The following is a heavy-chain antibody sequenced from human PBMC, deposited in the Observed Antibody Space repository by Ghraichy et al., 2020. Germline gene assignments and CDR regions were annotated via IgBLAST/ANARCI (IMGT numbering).Heavy chain of an antibody. Sequence: GGSLRLSCAASGFSVSNNYMSWVRQPPGTGLEWVSVFYPGGSTYYSDSVKGRFTISTDSYKNMLYLQMNSLRAEDTAVYHCARGGRDGYNYYWGQGTLVTVSS. D-gene: IGHD5-24*01. CDR1: GFSVSNNY. V-gene: IGHV3-53*01. J-gene: IGHJ4*01. CDR2: FYPGGST. CDR3: ARGGRDGYNYY.